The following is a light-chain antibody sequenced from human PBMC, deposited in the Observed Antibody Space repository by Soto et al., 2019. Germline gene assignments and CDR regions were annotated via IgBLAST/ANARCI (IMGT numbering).Light chain of an antibody. CDR1: QRVSSSY. CDR2: GTS. J-gene: IGKJ3*01. V-gene: IGKV3-20*01. CDR3: QQYGSSPLFT. Sequence: EIVLTQSPGTLSLSPGERATLSCRASQRVSSSYLAWYQQTPGQAPRLLSYGTSGRATGIPDRFSGSGSGTDFTLSIRRLEPEDFAVYYCQQYGSSPLFTFGPGTKVAIK.